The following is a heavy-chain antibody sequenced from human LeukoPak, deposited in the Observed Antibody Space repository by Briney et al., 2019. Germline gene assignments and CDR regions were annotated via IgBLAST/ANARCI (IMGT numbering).Heavy chain of an antibody. CDR1: GFNLSYYW. J-gene: IGHJ4*02. V-gene: IGHV3-7*01. CDR2: IHHDESEK. CDR3: TRWLSQYYFDF. D-gene: IGHD3-10*01. Sequence: GGSLRLSCEASGFNLSYYWLGWVRQAPGKGLEWVALIHHDESEKYYVDSVKGRFSISRDTAKSSVYLQMDSLRVDDTAIYYCTRWLSQYYFDFWGQGALVSVSS.